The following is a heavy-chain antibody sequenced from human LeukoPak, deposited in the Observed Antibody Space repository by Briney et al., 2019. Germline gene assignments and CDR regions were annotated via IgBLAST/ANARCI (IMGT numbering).Heavy chain of an antibody. CDR3: ARLDSGDHGNIPH. D-gene: IGHD1-26*01. Sequence: SVTLSLTCTVSGGSLSPYYWTWLRQPPRKGLDWIGYIYHPGTTRYNQSLNSRVSISVETSKNQFSLRLNSVTAADTAIYYCARLDSGDHGNIPHWGQGTLVTVSS. CDR1: GGSLSPYY. V-gene: IGHV4-59*08. CDR2: IYHPGTT. J-gene: IGHJ1*01.